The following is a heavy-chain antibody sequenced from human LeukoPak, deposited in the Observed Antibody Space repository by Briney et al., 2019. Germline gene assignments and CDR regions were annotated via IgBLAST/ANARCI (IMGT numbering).Heavy chain of an antibody. CDR3: AGGKRRWFGELFGY. Sequence: VASVNVSCKASGYTFTSYDIHWVRQATGQGLEWVGWMNPNSGNTGYAQKFQGRVTMTRNTSISTAYMELSSLRSEDTAVYYCAGGKRRWFGELFGYWGQGTLVTVSS. V-gene: IGHV1-8*01. CDR2: MNPNSGNT. D-gene: IGHD3-10*01. CDR1: GYTFTSYD. J-gene: IGHJ4*02.